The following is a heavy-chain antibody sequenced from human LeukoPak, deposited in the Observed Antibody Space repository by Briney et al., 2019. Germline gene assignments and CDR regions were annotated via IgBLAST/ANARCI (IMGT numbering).Heavy chain of an antibody. CDR3: ARHDPFQY. V-gene: IGHV4-39*01. Sequence: SETLSLTCTVSGGSITSSSHYWGWIRQPPGMGLEWVGSVHYTGNTYYNSSLSSRITISVDTSSNQFSLRLNSVTAADTALYYCARHDPFQYWGQGALVTVSS. J-gene: IGHJ4*02. CDR1: GGSITSSSHY. CDR2: VHYTGNT.